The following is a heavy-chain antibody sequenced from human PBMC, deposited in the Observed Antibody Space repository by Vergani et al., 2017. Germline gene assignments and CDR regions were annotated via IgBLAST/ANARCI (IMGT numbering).Heavy chain of an antibody. Sequence: EVQLVESGGGLVKPGGSLRLSCAASGFTFSSYSMNWARQAPGKGLEWVSSISSSSSYIYYADSVKGRCTISRDNAKNSLYLQMNSLRAEDTAVYYCARIPTRGSQYCGGDCQGDYWGQGTLVTVSS. CDR2: ISSSSSYI. J-gene: IGHJ4*02. D-gene: IGHD2-21*01. CDR3: ARIPTRGSQYCGGDCQGDY. V-gene: IGHV3-21*01. CDR1: GFTFSSYS.